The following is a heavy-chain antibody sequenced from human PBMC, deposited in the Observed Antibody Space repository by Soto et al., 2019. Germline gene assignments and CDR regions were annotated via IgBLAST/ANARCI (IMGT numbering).Heavy chain of an antibody. CDR2: INHSGGT. Sequence: QVQLQQWGAGLLKPSETLSLTCAVYGGSFSGYYWSWIRQPPVKVLEWIGEINHSGGTNYNPSLKSRVTISVDTSKNQFSLKLISVTAADTAVFYCARLRWEQPWVFDYWGQGTLVTVSS. V-gene: IGHV4-34*02. CDR3: ARLRWEQPWVFDY. CDR1: GGSFSGYY. J-gene: IGHJ4*02. D-gene: IGHD1-26*01.